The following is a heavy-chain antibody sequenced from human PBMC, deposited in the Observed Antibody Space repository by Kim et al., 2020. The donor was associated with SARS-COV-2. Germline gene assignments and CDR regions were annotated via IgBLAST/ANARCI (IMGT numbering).Heavy chain of an antibody. CDR2: IVSMFGTA. Sequence: SVKVSCKASGDTFSSYAISWVRQAPGQGLEWMGGIVSMFGTAHYAQKFQGRVSIIADESTSTAYMELSSLRSEDTAVYYCARDEGIAAAGTRGYYYGLDVWGQGTTVTVSS. V-gene: IGHV1-69*13. J-gene: IGHJ6*02. CDR1: GDTFSSYA. D-gene: IGHD6-13*01. CDR3: ARDEGIAAAGTRGYYYGLDV.